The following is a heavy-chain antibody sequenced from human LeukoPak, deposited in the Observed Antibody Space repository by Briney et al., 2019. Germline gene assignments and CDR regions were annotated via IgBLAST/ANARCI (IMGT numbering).Heavy chain of an antibody. CDR1: GGSISSNNYY. D-gene: IGHD3-3*01. Sequence: SETLSLTCTVSGGSISSNNYYWGWIRQPPGKGLEWIGSIYYGGYTYYNPSLKSRVTISVDTSKNQFSLKLSSVTAADTAVYYCARDARITIFGVVIKKSYGMDVWGQGTTVTVSS. CDR2: IYYGGYT. CDR3: ARDARITIFGVVIKKSYGMDV. V-gene: IGHV4-39*07. J-gene: IGHJ6*02.